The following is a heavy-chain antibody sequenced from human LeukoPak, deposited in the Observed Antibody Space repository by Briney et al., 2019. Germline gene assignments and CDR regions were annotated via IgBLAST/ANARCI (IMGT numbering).Heavy chain of an antibody. Sequence: TSETLSLTCTVSGDSISSSSYCWDWIRQPPGKGLEWIGNIYNSANTHYNPSLKTRITMSVDTSKNQFSLKLNSVTAADTGIYYCARHSRSGYIGYENAFDIWGQGTMVTVSS. V-gene: IGHV4-39*01. D-gene: IGHD5-12*01. CDR3: ARHSRSGYIGYENAFDI. CDR2: IYNSANT. J-gene: IGHJ3*02. CDR1: GDSISSSSYC.